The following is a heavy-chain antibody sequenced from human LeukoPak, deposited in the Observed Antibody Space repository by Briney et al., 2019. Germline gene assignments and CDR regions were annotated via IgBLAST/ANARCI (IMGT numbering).Heavy chain of an antibody. CDR2: IKQDGSEK. CDR3: AFGNYYDSSGSLFDY. CDR1: GFTFSDYW. Sequence: PGGSPRLSCAASGFTFSDYWMSWVRQAPGKGLEWVANIKQDGSEKYYVDSVKGRFTISRDNAKNSLYLQMISLRAEDTAVYYCAFGNYYDSSGSLFDYWGQGTLVTVSS. D-gene: IGHD3-22*01. J-gene: IGHJ4*02. V-gene: IGHV3-7*01.